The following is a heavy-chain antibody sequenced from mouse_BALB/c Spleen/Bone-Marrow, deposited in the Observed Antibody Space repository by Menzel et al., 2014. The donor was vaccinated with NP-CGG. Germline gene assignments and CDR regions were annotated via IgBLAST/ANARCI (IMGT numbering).Heavy chain of an antibody. CDR1: GFTFSNYW. Sequence: EVQGVESGGGLVQPGGSMKLSCAASGFTFSNYWMTWVRQSPEKGLEWVAEIRLKSNNYATHYAESVKGRFSSSRDDSKGSVCLQMSSLRAEDSGIYCCARVLRLFDYWGQGTTLTVSS. J-gene: IGHJ2*01. D-gene: IGHD1-2*01. V-gene: IGHV6-6*02. CDR3: ARVLRLFDY. CDR2: IRLKSNNYAT.